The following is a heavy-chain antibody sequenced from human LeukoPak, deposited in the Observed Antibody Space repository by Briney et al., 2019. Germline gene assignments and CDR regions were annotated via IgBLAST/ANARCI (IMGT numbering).Heavy chain of an antibody. CDR2: IYHSGST. V-gene: IGHV4-30-2*01. Sequence: PSETLSLTCTVSGGSISSGGYYWSWIRQPPGKGLEWIGYIYHSGSTYSIPSLKSRVTISVDTSQNQFSLKLSSVTPADTAVYYCARDRTSIVGAPRAYWYFDLWGRGTLLTVSS. CDR1: GGSISSGGYY. CDR3: ARDRTSIVGAPRAYWYFDL. J-gene: IGHJ2*01. D-gene: IGHD1-26*01.